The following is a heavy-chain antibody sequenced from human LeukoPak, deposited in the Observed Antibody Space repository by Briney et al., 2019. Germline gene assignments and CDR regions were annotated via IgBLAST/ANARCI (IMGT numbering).Heavy chain of an antibody. CDR2: INPNSGGT. CDR3: ARAYYDSSGLGFDY. CDR1: GYTFTDYY. Sequence: ASVKVSCKASGYTFTDYYIHWVRQAPGQGLEWMGRINPNSGGTNYAQKFQGRVTMTRGTSISTAYMELGRLRSDDTAVYYCARAYYDSSGLGFDYWGQGTLVTVSS. J-gene: IGHJ4*02. D-gene: IGHD3-22*01. V-gene: IGHV1-2*06.